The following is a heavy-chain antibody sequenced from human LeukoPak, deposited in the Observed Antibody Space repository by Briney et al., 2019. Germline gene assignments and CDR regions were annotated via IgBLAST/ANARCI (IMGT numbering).Heavy chain of an antibody. CDR2: IYYSGST. CDR3: ARFTPQGYGWGGYNRFDP. J-gene: IGHJ5*02. Sequence: SETLSLTCTVSGGSISSYYWNWTRQPPGKGLEWIGYIYYSGSTNYNPSLKSRVTISVDTSKNQFSLNLTSVTAADTAVYYCARFTPQGYGWGGYNRFDPWGQGTLVTVSS. CDR1: GGSISSYY. D-gene: IGHD3-16*01. V-gene: IGHV4-59*01.